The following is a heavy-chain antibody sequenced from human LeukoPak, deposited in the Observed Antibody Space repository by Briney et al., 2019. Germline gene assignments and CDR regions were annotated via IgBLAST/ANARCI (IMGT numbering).Heavy chain of an antibody. CDR3: ARNIAAAGTDY. CDR2: IYSGGST. D-gene: IGHD6-13*01. CDR1: GFTFSSYA. V-gene: IGHV3-53*01. Sequence: PGGSLRLSCAASGFTFSSYAMHWVRQAPGKGLEWVSVIYSGGSTYYADSVKGRFTISRDNSKNTLYLQMNSLRAEDTAVYYCARNIAAAGTDYWGQGTLVTVSS. J-gene: IGHJ4*02.